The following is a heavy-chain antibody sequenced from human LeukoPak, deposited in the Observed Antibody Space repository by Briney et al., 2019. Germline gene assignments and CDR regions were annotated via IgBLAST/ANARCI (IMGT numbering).Heavy chain of an antibody. J-gene: IGHJ4*02. D-gene: IGHD1-26*01. CDR1: GFTFSSYA. Sequence: GGSLRLSCAASGFTFSSYATSWVRQAPGKGLEWVSAISGSGGSTYYADSVKGRFTISRDNSENTLYLQMNSLRAEDTAVYYCAKVYQWELPPTDYWGQGTLVTVSS. CDR3: AKVYQWELPPTDY. V-gene: IGHV3-23*01. CDR2: ISGSGGST.